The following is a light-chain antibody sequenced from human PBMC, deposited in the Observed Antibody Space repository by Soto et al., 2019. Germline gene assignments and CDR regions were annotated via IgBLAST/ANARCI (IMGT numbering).Light chain of an antibody. CDR1: SSDVGGYNY. J-gene: IGLJ1*01. V-gene: IGLV2-11*01. CDR3: CSYAGGYTYV. Sequence: QSALTQPRSVSGSPGQSVTISCTGTSSDVGGYNYVSWYQHHPGRAPKLMIYDVSRRPSGVPDRFSGSNSGNTASLTISGLQAEDEADYYCCSYAGGYTYVFGTGTKLTVL. CDR2: DVS.